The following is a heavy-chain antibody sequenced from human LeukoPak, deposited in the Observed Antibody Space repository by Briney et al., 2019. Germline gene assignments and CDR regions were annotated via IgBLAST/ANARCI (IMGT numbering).Heavy chain of an antibody. CDR1: GFSFSTYA. V-gene: IGHV3-64*01. Sequence: GGSLRLSCAASGFSFSTYAMHWVRQAPGKGLEYVSTISSNGGSTYYVNSVKGRFTISRDNSKDTLYLQLGSLRGEDTAVHYCAKDGAGSSAYYYFEYWGLGTLVTVSS. J-gene: IGHJ4*02. D-gene: IGHD6-25*01. CDR2: ISSNGGST. CDR3: AKDGAGSSAYYYFEY.